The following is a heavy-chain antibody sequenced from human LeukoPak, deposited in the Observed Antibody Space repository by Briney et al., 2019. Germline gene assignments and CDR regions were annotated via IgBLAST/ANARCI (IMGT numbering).Heavy chain of an antibody. CDR1: GYTFTSYG. D-gene: IGHD1-26*01. V-gene: IGHV1-8*02. CDR2: MNPNSGNT. Sequence: ASVKVSCKASGYTFTSYGISWVRQATGQGLEWMGWMNPNSGNTGYAQKFQGRVTMTRNTSISTAYMELSSLRSEDTAVYYCARIGSGSYLFDYWGQGTLVTVSS. CDR3: ARIGSGSYLFDY. J-gene: IGHJ4*02.